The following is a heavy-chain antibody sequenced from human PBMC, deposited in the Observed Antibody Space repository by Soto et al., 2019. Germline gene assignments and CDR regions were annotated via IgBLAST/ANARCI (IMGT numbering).Heavy chain of an antibody. J-gene: IGHJ4*02. CDR2: ISGSGGST. CDR1: GFTFSSYA. D-gene: IGHD1-26*01. Sequence: GGSLRLSCAASGFTFSSYAMSWVRQAPGKGLEWVSAISGSGGSTYYADSVKGRFTISRDNSKNTLYLQINSLRAEDTAVYYCAKDFVGATPRYYFDYWGQGTLVTVSS. V-gene: IGHV3-23*01. CDR3: AKDFVGATPRYYFDY.